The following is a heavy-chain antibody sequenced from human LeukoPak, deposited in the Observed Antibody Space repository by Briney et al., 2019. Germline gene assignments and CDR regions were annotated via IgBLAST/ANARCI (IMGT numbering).Heavy chain of an antibody. Sequence: TSETLSLTCAVYGGSFSGYYWSWIRQPAGKGLEWIGRIYTSGSTNYNPSLKSRVTMSVDTSKNQFSLKLSSVTAADTAVYYCARDRVRGVIYWFDPWGQGTLVTVSS. CDR1: GGSFSGYY. V-gene: IGHV4-4*07. D-gene: IGHD3-10*01. CDR3: ARDRVRGVIYWFDP. CDR2: IYTSGST. J-gene: IGHJ5*02.